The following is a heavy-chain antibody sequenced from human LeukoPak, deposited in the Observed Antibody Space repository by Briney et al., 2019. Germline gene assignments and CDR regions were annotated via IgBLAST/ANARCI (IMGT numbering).Heavy chain of an antibody. CDR2: INPNSGGT. V-gene: IGHV1-2*04. J-gene: IGHJ4*02. D-gene: IGHD3-10*01. CDR3: ARDRLWFGELSSFDY. CDR1: GGTFSSYA. Sequence: ASVKVSCKASGGTFSSYAISWVRQAPGQGLEWMGWINPNSGGTNYAQKFQGWVTMTRDTSISTVYMELSRLRSDDTAVYYCARDRLWFGELSSFDYWGQGTLVAVSS.